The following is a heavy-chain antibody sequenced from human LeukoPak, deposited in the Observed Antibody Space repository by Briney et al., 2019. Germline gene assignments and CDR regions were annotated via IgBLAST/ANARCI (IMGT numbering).Heavy chain of an antibody. J-gene: IGHJ4*02. D-gene: IGHD3-10*01. CDR3: ARGYYGSGYVDY. Sequence: GASVKVSFKASGYTFTIYAMHWVRQAPGQRLEWMGWINAGNGNTKYSQKFQGRVTITRDTSASTAYMELSSLRSEDTAVYYCARGYYGSGYVDYWGQGTLVTVSS. CDR2: INAGNGNT. V-gene: IGHV1-3*01. CDR1: GYTFTIYA.